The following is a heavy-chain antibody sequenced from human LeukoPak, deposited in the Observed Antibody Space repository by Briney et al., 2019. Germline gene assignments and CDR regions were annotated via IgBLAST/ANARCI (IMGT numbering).Heavy chain of an antibody. D-gene: IGHD2-15*01. CDR2: IYYSGST. J-gene: IGHJ5*02. CDR3: ARGAYCSGGSCYGNWFDP. CDR1: GGSISSGDYY. V-gene: IGHV4-30-4*02. Sequence: SETLSLTCTVSGGSISSGDYYWSWIRQPPGKGLEWIGYIYYSGSTYFNPSLKSRVTISVDTSKNQFSLKLSSVTAADTAMYYCARGAYCSGGSCYGNWFDPWGQGTLVTVSS.